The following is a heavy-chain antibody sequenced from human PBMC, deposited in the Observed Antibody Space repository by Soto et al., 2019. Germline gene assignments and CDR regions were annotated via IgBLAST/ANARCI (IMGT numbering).Heavy chain of an antibody. D-gene: IGHD2-2*01. CDR2: IYYSGST. CDR1: GGSISSSSYY. Sequence: QLQLQESGPGLVKPSETLSLTCTVSGGSISSSSYYWGWIRQPPGKGLEWIGSIYYSGSTYYNPSLKSRVTISVDTSKNQFSLKLSSVTAADTAVYYCASSIGTNIVVVPAAMGYWGQGTLVTVSS. V-gene: IGHV4-39*01. J-gene: IGHJ4*02. CDR3: ASSIGTNIVVVPAAMGY.